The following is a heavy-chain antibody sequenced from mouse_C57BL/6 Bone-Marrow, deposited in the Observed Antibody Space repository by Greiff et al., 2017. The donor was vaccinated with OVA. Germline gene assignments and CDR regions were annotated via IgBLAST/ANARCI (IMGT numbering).Heavy chain of an antibody. V-gene: IGHV1-15*01. CDR2: IDPETGGT. CDR3: TRVYYDYG. D-gene: IGHD2-4*01. Sequence: QVRLQQSGAELVRPGASVTLSCKASGYTFTDYEMHWVKQTPVHGLEWIGAIDPETGGTAYNQKFKGKAILTADKSSSTAYMELRSLTSEDSAVYYCTRVYYDYGWGQGTLVTVSA. CDR1: GYTFTDYE. J-gene: IGHJ3*01.